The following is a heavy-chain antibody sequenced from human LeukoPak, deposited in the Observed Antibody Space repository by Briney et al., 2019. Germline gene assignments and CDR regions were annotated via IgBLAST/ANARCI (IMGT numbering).Heavy chain of an antibody. CDR3: ARDLQQLAATKNYYYYGMDV. CDR1: GGSISSSSYY. V-gene: IGHV4-61*01. CDR2: IYYSGST. J-gene: IGHJ6*02. Sequence: TSETLSLTCTVSGGSISSSSYYWGWIRQPPGKGLEWIGYIYYSGSTNYNPSLKSRVTISVDTSKNQFSLKLSSVTAADTAVYYCARDLQQLAATKNYYYYGMDVWGQGTTVTVSS. D-gene: IGHD6-13*01.